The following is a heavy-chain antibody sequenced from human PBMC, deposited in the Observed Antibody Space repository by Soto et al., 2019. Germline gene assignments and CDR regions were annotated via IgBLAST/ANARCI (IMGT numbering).Heavy chain of an antibody. CDR3: ARDQFDCTHGVCYTPYYYYGMDV. V-gene: IGHV1-69*12. CDR1: GGTFSSYA. Sequence: QVQLVQSGAEVKKPGSSVKVSCKSSGGTFSSYAISWVRQAPGQGLEWMAGIIPIFGTANYAQKFQGRVTITAYESTSTAYMELSSLRSEDTAVYYCARDQFDCTHGVCYTPYYYYGMDVWGQGTTVTVSS. J-gene: IGHJ6*02. CDR2: IIPIFGTA. D-gene: IGHD2-8*01.